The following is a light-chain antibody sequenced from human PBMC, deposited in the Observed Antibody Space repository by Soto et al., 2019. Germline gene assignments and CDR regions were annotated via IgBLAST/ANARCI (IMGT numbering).Light chain of an antibody. J-gene: IGLJ2*01. CDR3: CSHAGSSTVI. V-gene: IGLV2-23*01. CDR1: SSDVGNYNL. CDR2: EGN. Sequence: QSALTQPASVSGSPGQSITISCTGPSSDVGNYNLVSWYQQYPGKAPKLMIYEGNKWPSGVSNRCSGSMSGNTASLTISGLQAEDEADYSCCSHAGSSTVIFGVGTKLTVL.